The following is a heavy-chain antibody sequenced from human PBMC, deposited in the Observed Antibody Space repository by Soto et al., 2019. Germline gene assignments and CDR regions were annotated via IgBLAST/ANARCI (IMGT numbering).Heavy chain of an antibody. CDR3: ATDRSGYPYNWFDP. J-gene: IGHJ5*02. V-gene: IGHV1-24*01. CDR2: FDPEDGET. Sequence: ASVKVSCKVSGYTLTELSMHWVRQAPGKGLEWMGGFDPEDGETIYAQKFQGRVTMAEDTSTDTAYMELSSLRSEDTAVYYCATDRSGYPYNWFDPCGQGTMVTVYS. CDR1: GYTLTELS. D-gene: IGHD3-22*01.